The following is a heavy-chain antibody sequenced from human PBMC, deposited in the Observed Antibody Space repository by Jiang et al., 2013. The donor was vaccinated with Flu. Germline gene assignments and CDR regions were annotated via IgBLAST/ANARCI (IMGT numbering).Heavy chain of an antibody. Sequence: PSQTLSLTCTVSGGSISSGYYYWSWIRQPPGKGLEWIGRIYNSGSTSNNPSLKTRVTVSMNASKNHFSLKLNSVTAADTAVYYCARGVDDSIWGSYPVYFDYWGQGILVTVSS. V-gene: IGHV4-61*02. D-gene: IGHD3-16*02. CDR2: IYNSGST. CDR3: ARGVDDSIWGSYPVYFDY. J-gene: IGHJ4*02. CDR1: GGSISSGYYY.